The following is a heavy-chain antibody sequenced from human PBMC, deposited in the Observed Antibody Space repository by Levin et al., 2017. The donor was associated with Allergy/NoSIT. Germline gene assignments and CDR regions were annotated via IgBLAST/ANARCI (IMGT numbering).Heavy chain of an antibody. CDR1: CFTFRFLA. J-gene: IGHJ6*02. CDR3: ARDYWTYTGTRDGTDV. V-gene: IGHV3-30*01. CDR2: LSSPGPLP. Sequence: SLLLSFFSSCFTFRFLALFGARQAPGLFLSFFSFLSSPGPLPSHADSVQGRFTISRSNSNNTLYLQMNSLRVEDTGVYYCARDYWTYTGTRDGTDVWGQGTTVTVSS. D-gene: IGHD1-1*01.